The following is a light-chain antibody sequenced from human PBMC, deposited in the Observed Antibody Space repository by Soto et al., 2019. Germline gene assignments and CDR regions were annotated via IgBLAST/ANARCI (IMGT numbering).Light chain of an antibody. J-gene: IGLJ1*01. CDR3: SSYAGSSNV. V-gene: IGLV2-8*01. CDR2: EVN. Sequence: QSALAQPPSASGSPRQSVAISCTGTSSDVGGYNYVSWYQQHPGKAPKLMIYEVNKRPSGVPDRFSGSKSGNTASLTVSGLQAEDEADYYCSSYAGSSNVFGTGTKGTVL. CDR1: SSDVGGYNY.